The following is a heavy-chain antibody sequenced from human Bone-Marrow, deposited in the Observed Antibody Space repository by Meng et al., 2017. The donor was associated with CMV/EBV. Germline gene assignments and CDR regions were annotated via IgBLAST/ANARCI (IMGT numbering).Heavy chain of an antibody. CDR1: GFTFSSYW. D-gene: IGHD3-22*01. CDR3: ARGQDQIPYYDSSGPSA. CDR2: INSDGSST. Sequence: GGSLRLSCAASGFTFSSYWMHWVRQAPGKGLVWVSRINSDGSSTSYADSVKGRFTISRDNAKNTLYLQMNSLRAEDTAVYYCARGQDQIPYYDSSGPSAWGQGTLVTVSS. J-gene: IGHJ5*02. V-gene: IGHV3-74*01.